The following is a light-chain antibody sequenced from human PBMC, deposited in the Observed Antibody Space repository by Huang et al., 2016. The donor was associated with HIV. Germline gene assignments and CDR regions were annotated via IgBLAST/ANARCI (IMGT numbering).Light chain of an antibody. CDR1: QSVSSN. Sequence: EIVMTQSPATLSVSPGERATLACRASQSVSSNLAWYQQKPGQAPRLLIYGASTRATGIPARFSALGSVTEFTLTISSLQSEDFVVYYCQQYNNWPPMYTFGQGTNLEIK. CDR3: QQYNNWPPMYT. CDR2: GAS. J-gene: IGKJ2*01. V-gene: IGKV3-15*01.